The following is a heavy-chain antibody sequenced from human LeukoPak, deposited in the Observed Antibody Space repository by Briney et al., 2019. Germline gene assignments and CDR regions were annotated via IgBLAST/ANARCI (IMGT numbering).Heavy chain of an antibody. CDR2: ISSGGSTI. CDR3: ARSRYSYGYPLFDY. J-gene: IGHJ4*02. Sequence: GGSLSLSCAASGFTFSDYYMSWIRQAPGKGLEWVSYISSGGSTIYHTDSVKGPFTISRDNAKNSLYLQMNSLRAEDTAVYYCARSRYSYGYPLFDYWGQGTLVTVSS. CDR1: GFTFSDYY. D-gene: IGHD5-18*01. V-gene: IGHV3-11*01.